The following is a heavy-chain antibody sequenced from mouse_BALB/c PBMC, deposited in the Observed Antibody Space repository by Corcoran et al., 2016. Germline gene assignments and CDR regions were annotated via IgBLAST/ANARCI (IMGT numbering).Heavy chain of an antibody. D-gene: IGHD2-4*01. J-gene: IGHJ4*01. Sequence: EVQLQQSGPELVKPGASMKISCKASCYSFTGYTMTWVKQSHGKNLEWIGLINPYNGDTSYNQKFKGKATLTVDKSSSTAYMELLSLTSEDSAVYYFARERAMTTRFGYYAMDYWGQGTSVTVSS. CDR1: CYSFTGYT. V-gene: IGHV1-18*01. CDR3: ARERAMTTRFGYYAMDY. CDR2: INPYNGDT.